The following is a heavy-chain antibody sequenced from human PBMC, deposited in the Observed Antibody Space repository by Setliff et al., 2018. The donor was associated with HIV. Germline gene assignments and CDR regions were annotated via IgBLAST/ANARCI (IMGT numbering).Heavy chain of an antibody. J-gene: IGHJ4*02. CDR1: GFTLSDHH. Sequence: GGSLRLSCAASGFTLSDHHMNWIRRAPGKGLEWVSRIDSDGSDTNYADSVRGRFTISRDNAKNTVYLQLTSLRAEDTAVYYCARGPQYNFWGGYLGLWGQGTLVTVSS. D-gene: IGHD3-3*01. CDR2: IDSDGSDT. CDR3: ARGPQYNFWGGYLGL. V-gene: IGHV3-74*01.